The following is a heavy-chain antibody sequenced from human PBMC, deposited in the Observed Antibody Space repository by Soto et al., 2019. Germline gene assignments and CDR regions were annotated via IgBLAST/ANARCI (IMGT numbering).Heavy chain of an antibody. V-gene: IGHV4-59*03. Sequence: LXLTCTVWGGSITNYYWSWIRQPPGKGLEWIGYIYYSGITNYNPSLKSRVTISVDTSKNQFSLKLTSVTAADTAVYYCALYCSSTSCYGQWDYWGQGTLVTAPQ. CDR3: ALYCSSTSCYGQWDY. CDR2: IYYSGIT. D-gene: IGHD2-2*01. CDR1: GGSITNYY. J-gene: IGHJ4*02.